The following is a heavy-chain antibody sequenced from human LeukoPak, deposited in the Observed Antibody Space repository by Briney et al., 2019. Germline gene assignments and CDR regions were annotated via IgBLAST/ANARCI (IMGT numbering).Heavy chain of an antibody. CDR2: IYSGGST. Sequence: GGSLRLSCAASGFTVSSNYMSWVRQAPGKGLEWVSVIYSGGSTYYADSVKGRFTISRDNSKNTLYLQMNSLRAEDTAVYYCAKDCSSTSCRFEGWGQGTLVTVSS. CDR3: AKDCSSTSCRFEG. D-gene: IGHD2-2*01. CDR1: GFTVSSNY. V-gene: IGHV3-53*01. J-gene: IGHJ4*02.